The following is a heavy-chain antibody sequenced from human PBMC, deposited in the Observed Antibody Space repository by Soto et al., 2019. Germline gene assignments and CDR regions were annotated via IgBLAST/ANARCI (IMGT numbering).Heavy chain of an antibody. CDR1: GFTFTSSA. CDR3: ADVAAAGYYYYGMDV. V-gene: IGHV1-58*01. D-gene: IGHD6-13*01. Sequence: VASVKVSCKASGFTFTSSAVQWVRQARGQRLEWIGWIVVGSGNTNYAQKFQERVTITRDMSTSTAYMELSSLRSEDTAVYYCADVAAAGYYYYGMDVWGQGATVTVSS. J-gene: IGHJ6*02. CDR2: IVVGSGNT.